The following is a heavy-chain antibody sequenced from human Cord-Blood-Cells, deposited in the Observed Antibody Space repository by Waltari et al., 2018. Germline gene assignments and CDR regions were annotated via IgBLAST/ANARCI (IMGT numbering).Heavy chain of an antibody. CDR1: GYTLPELS. CDR3: MASYRGPYGSGSYSDY. J-gene: IGHJ4*02. D-gene: IGHD3-10*01. CDR2: FDPEDGET. Sequence: QVQLVQSGAEVTKPGASVKVSCKVSGYTLPELSMPWVRQAPRKGLEWMGGFDPEDGETIYAQKFQGRVTMTEDTSTDTAYMELSSLRSEDTAVYYCMASYRGPYGSGSYSDYWGQGTLVTVSS. V-gene: IGHV1-24*01.